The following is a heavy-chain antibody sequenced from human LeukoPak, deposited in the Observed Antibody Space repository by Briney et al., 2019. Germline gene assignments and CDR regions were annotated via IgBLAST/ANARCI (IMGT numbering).Heavy chain of an antibody. CDR1: GFTFSSYA. V-gene: IGHV3-7*01. D-gene: IGHD3-22*01. J-gene: IGHJ4*02. CDR3: ARDARYYYDSSGSCFDY. Sequence: GGSLRLSCAASGFTFSSYAMSWVRQAPGKGLEWVANIKQDGSQKYYVDSVKGRFSISRDNAKNSLYLQMNSLRAEDTAVYYCARDARYYYDSSGSCFDYWGQGTLVTVSS. CDR2: IKQDGSQK.